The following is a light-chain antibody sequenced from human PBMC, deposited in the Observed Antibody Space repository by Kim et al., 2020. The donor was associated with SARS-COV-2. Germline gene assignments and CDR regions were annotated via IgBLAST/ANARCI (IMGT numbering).Light chain of an antibody. CDR1: QSVSIF. CDR3: QQRSNWPIT. Sequence: LSPGERATLSCRASQSVSIFLVWYQQKPGQAPRLLISDASNRATGIPARFSGSGSGTDFTLTISSLEPGDFAVYYCQQRSNWPITFGQGTRLEIK. V-gene: IGKV3-11*01. J-gene: IGKJ5*01. CDR2: DAS.